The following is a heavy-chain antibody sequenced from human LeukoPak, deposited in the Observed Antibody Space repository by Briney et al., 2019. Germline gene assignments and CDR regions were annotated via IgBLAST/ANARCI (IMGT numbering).Heavy chain of an antibody. D-gene: IGHD3-10*01. CDR3: ARPQSITMVRGVTNWFDP. J-gene: IGHJ5*02. CDR2: IYYSGST. V-gene: IGHV4-39*07. Sequence: PSETLSLTCTVSGGSISSSSYYWGWIRQPPGKGLEWIGSIYYSGSTYYNPSLKSRVTISVDTSKNQFSLKLSSVTAADTAVYYCARPQSITMVRGVTNWFDPWGQGTLVTVSS. CDR1: GGSISSSSYY.